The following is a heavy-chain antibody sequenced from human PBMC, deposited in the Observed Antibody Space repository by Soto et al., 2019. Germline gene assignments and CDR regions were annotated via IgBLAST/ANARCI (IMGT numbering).Heavy chain of an antibody. J-gene: IGHJ4*02. Sequence: EMQLVESGGGLVQPGGSLRLSCVASGFTFSNYWMHWVRQDPGMGLVWVSSIRSDGTATQYADSVNGRFTVSRDNTKNTLYLQLTSLRAEDTAGYYCAKDLSWGQCDYWGQGTLVTVSS. V-gene: IGHV3-74*01. D-gene: IGHD3-16*01. CDR2: IRSDGTAT. CDR3: AKDLSWGQCDY. CDR1: GFTFSNYW.